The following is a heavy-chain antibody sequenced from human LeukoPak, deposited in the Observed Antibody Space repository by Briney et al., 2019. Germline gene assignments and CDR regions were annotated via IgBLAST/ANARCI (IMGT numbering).Heavy chain of an antibody. CDR2: INHSGST. J-gene: IGHJ5*02. V-gene: IGHV4-34*01. CDR1: GGSFSGYY. Sequence: SETLSLTCAVYGGSFSGYYWSWIRQPPGKGLEWIGEINHSGSTNYNPSLKSRVTISVDTSKNQSSLKLSSVTAADTAVYYCARLGYCSSTSCFWFDPWGQGTLVTVSS. CDR3: ARLGYCSSTSCFWFDP. D-gene: IGHD2-2*01.